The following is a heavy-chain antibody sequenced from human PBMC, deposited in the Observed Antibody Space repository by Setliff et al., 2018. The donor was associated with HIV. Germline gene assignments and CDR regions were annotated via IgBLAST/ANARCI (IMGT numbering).Heavy chain of an antibody. J-gene: IGHJ4*02. CDR3: AREKNGYFDS. CDR1: GGSVSSGSYY. D-gene: IGHD2-8*01. V-gene: IGHV4-61*01. Sequence: PSETLSLTCTVSGGSVSSGSYYWSWIRQPPGKGLEWIGYIYYSGSANYNPSLKSRVTISVDTSKNQFSLTVTSVTAADTAVYYCAREKNGYFDSWGQGTLVTVSS. CDR2: IYYSGSA.